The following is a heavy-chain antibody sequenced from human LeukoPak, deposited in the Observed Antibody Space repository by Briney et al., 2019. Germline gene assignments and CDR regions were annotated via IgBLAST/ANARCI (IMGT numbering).Heavy chain of an antibody. CDR3: ARTTVTGNFDY. CDR1: GFTFSDHY. J-gene: IGHJ4*02. V-gene: IGHV3-72*01. Sequence: PGGSLRLSCAASGFTFSDHYMDWVRQAPGKGLEWVGRTRNRANSYTTEYAASVKGRFTISRDDSKNSLYLQMNSLKTEDTAVYYCARTTVTGNFDYWGQGTLVTVSS. CDR2: TRNRANSYTT. D-gene: IGHD4-17*01.